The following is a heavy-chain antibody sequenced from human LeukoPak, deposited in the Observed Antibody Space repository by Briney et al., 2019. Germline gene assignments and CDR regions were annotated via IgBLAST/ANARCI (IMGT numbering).Heavy chain of an antibody. Sequence: ASVKVSCKASGYTFTSYGISWVRQAPGQGLEWMGWISAYNGNTNYAQKLQGRVTMPTDTSTSTAYMELRSLRSDDTAVYYCARDSSPGYCSGGSCRNWFDPWGQGTLVTVSS. CDR3: ARDSSPGYCSGGSCRNWFDP. J-gene: IGHJ5*02. CDR1: GYTFTSYG. D-gene: IGHD2-15*01. CDR2: ISAYNGNT. V-gene: IGHV1-18*01.